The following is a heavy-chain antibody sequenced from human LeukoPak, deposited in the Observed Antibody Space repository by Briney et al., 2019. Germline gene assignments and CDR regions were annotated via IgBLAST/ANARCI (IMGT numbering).Heavy chain of an antibody. CDR1: GGSFSGYY. J-gene: IGHJ5*02. V-gene: IGHV4-34*01. CDR2: INHSGST. D-gene: IGHD3-10*01. Sequence: SETLSLTCAVYGGSFSGYYWSWIRQPPGKGLEWIGEINHSGSTNYNPSLKSRVTISVDTSKNQFSLKLGSVTAADTAVYYCARGFYGSGSYYWFDPWGQGTLVTVSS. CDR3: ARGFYGSGSYYWFDP.